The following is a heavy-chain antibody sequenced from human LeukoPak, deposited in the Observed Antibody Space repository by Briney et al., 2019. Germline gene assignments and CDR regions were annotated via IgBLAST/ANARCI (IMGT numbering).Heavy chain of an antibody. Sequence: SETLSLTCAVYGGSFSGYYWSWIRQPPGKGLEWIGEINHSGSTNYNPSLKSRVTISVDTSKNQFSPKLSSVTAADTAVYYCARLGYSSGWTLDYWGQGTLVTVSS. CDR3: ARLGYSSGWTLDY. CDR2: INHSGST. J-gene: IGHJ4*02. D-gene: IGHD6-19*01. V-gene: IGHV4-34*01. CDR1: GGSFSGYY.